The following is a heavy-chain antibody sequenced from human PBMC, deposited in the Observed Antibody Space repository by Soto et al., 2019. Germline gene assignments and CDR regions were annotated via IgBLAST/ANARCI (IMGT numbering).Heavy chain of an antibody. V-gene: IGHV3-23*01. CDR3: AKEPLWIQLWEHFDY. D-gene: IGHD5-18*01. CDR2: ISGSGGST. Sequence: GGSLILSCAASGFHFSSHAMSWVRQAPGKGLEWVSAISGSGGSTYYADSVKGRFTISRDNSKNTLYLQMNSLRAEDTAVYYCAKEPLWIQLWEHFDYWGQGTLVTV. J-gene: IGHJ4*02. CDR1: GFHFSSHA.